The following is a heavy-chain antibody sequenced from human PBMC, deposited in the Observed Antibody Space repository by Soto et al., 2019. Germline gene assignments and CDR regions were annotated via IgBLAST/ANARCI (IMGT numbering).Heavy chain of an antibody. J-gene: IGHJ6*02. CDR1: GFTFSEYS. CDR3: VRVGWRYGWGNGMDG. D-gene: IGHD6-19*01. V-gene: IGHV3-30*04. Sequence: QVQLVESGGGVVQPGGSLRLSCAPPGFTFSEYSLHWVRQTEGKGLEWVAAIQHDATNIYYAESVKGRFTISRDNWKNTLYLQMIDLTAEDTARYYCVRVGWRYGWGNGMDGLGQGTTVNV. CDR2: IQHDATNI.